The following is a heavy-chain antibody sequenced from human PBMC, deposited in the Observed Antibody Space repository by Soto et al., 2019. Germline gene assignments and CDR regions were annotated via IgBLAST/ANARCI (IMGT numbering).Heavy chain of an antibody. CDR1: GYSLTTHY. D-gene: IGHD2-8*02. J-gene: IGHJ4*02. CDR2: IDPSGTST. CDR3: ARDPGGYCAAGICYYFDY. Sequence: QVHLVQSGAEVKKPGASVKVSCKASGYSLTTHYMHWVRQAPGEGLEWMGRIDPSGTSTTYAVKYQRRVTMSRDTSTSTVYLEVTSLRSEDTAVYFCARDPGGYCAAGICYYFDYWGQGTLVSVSS. V-gene: IGHV1-46*01.